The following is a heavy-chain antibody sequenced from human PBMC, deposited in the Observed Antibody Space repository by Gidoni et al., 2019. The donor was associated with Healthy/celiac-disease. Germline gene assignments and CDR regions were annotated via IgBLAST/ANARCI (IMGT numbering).Heavy chain of an antibody. J-gene: IGHJ4*02. D-gene: IGHD4-17*01. V-gene: IGHV3-33*01. CDR1: GFTFSNYG. CDR3: ARDSWGGDDYGGKSGPHLEY. CDR2: IWFDGSNK. Sequence: QVQLVESGGGVVQPGRSLRLSCAASGFTFSNYGMHWVRQAPGKGMAWVAFIWFDGSNKYYADSVKGRFTISRDSSKNTLYLQMNSLRAEDTAVYYCARDSWGGDDYGGKSGPHLEYWGQGTLVTVSS.